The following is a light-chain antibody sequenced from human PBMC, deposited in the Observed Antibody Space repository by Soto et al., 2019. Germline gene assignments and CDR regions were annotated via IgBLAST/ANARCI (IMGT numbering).Light chain of an antibody. CDR1: LSVRGSQ. V-gene: IGKV3D-20*02. CDR3: QQRSNLPWT. J-gene: IGKJ1*01. CDR2: DAS. Sequence: PGERATLSCRASLSVRGSQLAWYQQKPGQAPRLLIYDASNRATGIPVRFSGSGSGTDYTLTVSSLEPEDFAVYYCQQRSNLPWTFGQGTKVDIK.